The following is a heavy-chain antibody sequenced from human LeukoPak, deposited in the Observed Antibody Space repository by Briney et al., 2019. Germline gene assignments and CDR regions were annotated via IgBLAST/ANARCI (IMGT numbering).Heavy chain of an antibody. J-gene: IGHJ5*02. CDR3: ARDGSAPGYSSSWGFVGWFDP. Sequence: PSETLSLTCAVYGGSFSGYYWSWIRQPPGKGLEWIGEISHSGSTNYNPSLKSRVTISVDTSKNQFSLKLSSVTAADTAVYYCARDGSAPGYSSSWGFVGWFDPWGQGTLVTVSS. CDR2: ISHSGST. V-gene: IGHV4-34*01. D-gene: IGHD6-13*01. CDR1: GGSFSGYY.